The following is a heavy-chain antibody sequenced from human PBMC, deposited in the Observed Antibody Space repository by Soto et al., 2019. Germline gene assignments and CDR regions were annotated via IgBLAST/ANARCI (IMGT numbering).Heavy chain of an antibody. V-gene: IGHV6-1*01. D-gene: IGHD2-8*01. CDR1: GDSVSSNSAA. CDR3: ARDCTNGVCYPSSHYGMDV. J-gene: IGHJ6*02. CDR2: TYYRSKWYN. Sequence: SQTLSLTCAISGDSVSSNSAAWNWIRQSPSRGLEWLGRTYYRSKWYNDYAVSVKSRITINPATSKNQFSLQLNSVTPEDTAVYYCARDCTNGVCYPSSHYGMDVWGQGTTVTVSS.